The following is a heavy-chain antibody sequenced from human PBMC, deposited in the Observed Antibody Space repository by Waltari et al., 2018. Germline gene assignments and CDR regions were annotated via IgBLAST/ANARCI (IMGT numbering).Heavy chain of an antibody. D-gene: IGHD3-22*01. CDR1: GFTLSRYW. Sequence: QLVEYGGGLVQPGVSLRLACAATGFTLSRYWMSWVCRAPGKGPEWVADIMKDGGEDYYVDSVRGPFTIAGDNAQNSLYLPTTSLRPEDMAAYYGARDQWFSFVIWGHGTMVTVSS. CDR3: ARDQWFSFVI. J-gene: IGHJ3*02. CDR2: IMKDGGED. V-gene: IGHV3-7*01.